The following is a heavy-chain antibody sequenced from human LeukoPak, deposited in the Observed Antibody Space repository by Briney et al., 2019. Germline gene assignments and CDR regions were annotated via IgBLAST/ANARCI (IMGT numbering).Heavy chain of an antibody. V-gene: IGHV3-15*01. Sequence: GGSLRLSCAASGFTFSNAWMNWVRQAPGKGLEWVGQIKTKADGGTTEYAAPVKGRFTISRDDSKSTLYLQMNSLKTEDTAVYYCTTEPYYYDSSGNYLWYFDYWGQGTLVTVSS. CDR3: TTEPYYYDSSGNYLWYFDY. CDR1: GFTFSNAW. CDR2: IKTKADGGTT. D-gene: IGHD3-22*01. J-gene: IGHJ4*02.